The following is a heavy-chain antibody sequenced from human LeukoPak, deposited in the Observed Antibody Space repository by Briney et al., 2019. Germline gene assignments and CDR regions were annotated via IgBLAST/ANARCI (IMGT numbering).Heavy chain of an antibody. Sequence: SETLPLTCTVSGGSISSYYWSWIRQPPGKGLEWIGYIYYSGSTNYNPSLKSRVTISVDTSKNQFSLKLSSVTAADTAVYYCARDAVAGTSDAFDIWGQGTMVTVSS. D-gene: IGHD6-19*01. CDR2: IYYSGST. CDR3: ARDAVAGTSDAFDI. V-gene: IGHV4-59*01. J-gene: IGHJ3*02. CDR1: GGSISSYY.